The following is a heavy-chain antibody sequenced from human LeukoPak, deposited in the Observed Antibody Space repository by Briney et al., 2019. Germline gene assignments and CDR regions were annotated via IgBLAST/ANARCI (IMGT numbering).Heavy chain of an antibody. V-gene: IGHV1-2*06. D-gene: IGHD1-26*01. J-gene: IGHJ4*02. CDR3: ASLCDIVGTTVGY. CDR1: GYTFTNYY. CDR2: IDPNTGGT. Sequence: ASVKVSCKTSGYTFTNYYIHWVRQAPGQGLEWMGRIDPNTGGTKSAKNFQGRVTMTRDTSISTAYMALSGLRSGDTAVYYCASLCDIVGTTVGYWGQGTLVTVSS.